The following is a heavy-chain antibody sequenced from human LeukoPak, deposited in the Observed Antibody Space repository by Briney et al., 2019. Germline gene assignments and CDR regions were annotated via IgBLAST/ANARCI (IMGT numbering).Heavy chain of an antibody. V-gene: IGHV1-18*01. J-gene: IGHJ5*02. CDR1: GYTFTSYG. CDR3: AGYPTVYCSSTSCLYNWFDP. D-gene: IGHD2-2*01. Sequence: ASVKVSCKASGYTFTSYGISWVRLAPGQGLEWLGWISAYNGNTNYAQKFQGRVTMTTDTFTNTAYMELRSLRSDDTAVYYCAGYPTVYCSSTSCLYNWFDPWGQGTLVTVSS. CDR2: ISAYNGNT.